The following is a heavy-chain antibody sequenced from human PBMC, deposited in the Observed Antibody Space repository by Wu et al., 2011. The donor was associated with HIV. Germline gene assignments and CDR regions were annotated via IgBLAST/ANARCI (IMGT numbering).Heavy chain of an antibody. CDR3: ARTYGDYDKFDY. Sequence: QVQLVQSGAEVKKPGASVRVSCETSGYTFIGYYIHWVRQAPGQGLEWMGIINPNNGRATYAQKFQGRVTMTRDTSTSTVYMDLSSLRFEDTAVYYCARTYGDYDKFDYWGQGTLVTGLL. V-gene: IGHV1-46*01. CDR2: INPNNGRA. J-gene: IGHJ4*02. CDR1: GYTFIGYY. D-gene: IGHD4-17*01.